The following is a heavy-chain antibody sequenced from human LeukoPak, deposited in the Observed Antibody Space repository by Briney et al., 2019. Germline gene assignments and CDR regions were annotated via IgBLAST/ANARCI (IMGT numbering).Heavy chain of an antibody. V-gene: IGHV3-23*01. Sequence: GGSLRLSCAASGFTFGSYALNWVRQAPGKGLEWVSAINGGGGSTYYADSVKGRFTISRDNSKNTLYLQMNSLRPEDTAVYYCAKGGASVTRYVDYWGQGTLVTVSS. J-gene: IGHJ4*02. CDR2: INGGGGST. CDR3: AKGGASVTRYVDY. CDR1: GFTFGSYA. D-gene: IGHD4-17*01.